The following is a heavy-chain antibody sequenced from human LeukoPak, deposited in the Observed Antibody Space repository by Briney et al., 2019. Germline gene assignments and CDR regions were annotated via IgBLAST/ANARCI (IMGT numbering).Heavy chain of an antibody. Sequence: GGSLRLSCAASGFTFSDHYMDWVRQAPGKGLEWFGRTRNKANSYTTEYAASVKGRFTISRDDSKNSLYLQMNSLKTEDTAVYYCASTTGNYYDSSGYYQYYYYGMDVWGQGTTVTVSS. CDR1: GFTFSDHY. D-gene: IGHD3-22*01. CDR3: ASTTGNYYDSSGYYQYYYYGMDV. J-gene: IGHJ6*02. CDR2: TRNKANSYTT. V-gene: IGHV3-72*01.